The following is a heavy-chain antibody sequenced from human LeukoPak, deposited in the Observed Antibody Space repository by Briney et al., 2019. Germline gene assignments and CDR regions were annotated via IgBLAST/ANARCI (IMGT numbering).Heavy chain of an antibody. Sequence: EASVKASCKASGGTFSSYAISWVRQAPGQGLEWMGGIIPIFGTANYAQKFQGRVTITADESTSTAYMELSSLRSDDTAVYYCARDQPRVGLMSYYMDVWGKGTTVTVSS. D-gene: IGHD2-8*01. J-gene: IGHJ6*03. CDR1: GGTFSSYA. CDR2: IIPIFGTA. V-gene: IGHV1-69*13. CDR3: ARDQPRVGLMSYYMDV.